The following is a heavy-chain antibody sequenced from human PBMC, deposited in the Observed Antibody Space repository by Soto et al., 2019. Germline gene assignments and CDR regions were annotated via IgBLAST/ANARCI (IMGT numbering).Heavy chain of an antibody. CDR2: IWYDGSNK. V-gene: IGHV3-33*01. J-gene: IGHJ3*02. CDR3: ARDQPHYYDSSGYDLGPNDAFDI. Sequence: GGSLRLSCAASGFTFSSYGMHWVRQAPGKGLEWVAVIWYDGSNKYYADSVKGRFTISRDNSKNTLYLQMNSLRAEDTAVYYCARDQPHYYDSSGYDLGPNDAFDIWGQGTMVTVSS. CDR1: GFTFSSYG. D-gene: IGHD3-22*01.